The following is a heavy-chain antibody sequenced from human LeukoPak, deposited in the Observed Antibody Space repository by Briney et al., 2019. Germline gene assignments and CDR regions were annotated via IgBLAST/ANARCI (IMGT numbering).Heavy chain of an antibody. J-gene: IGHJ6*02. CDR3: ARGRAAARPDSYYYYGMDV. CDR2: INHSGST. Sequence: SETLSLTCAVYGGSFSGYYWSWIRQPPGKGLEWIGEINHSGSTNYNPSLKSRVTISVDTSKNQFSLKLSSVTAADTAVYYCARGRAAARPDSYYYYGMDVWGQGTTVTVSS. CDR1: GGSFSGYY. V-gene: IGHV4-34*01. D-gene: IGHD6-6*01.